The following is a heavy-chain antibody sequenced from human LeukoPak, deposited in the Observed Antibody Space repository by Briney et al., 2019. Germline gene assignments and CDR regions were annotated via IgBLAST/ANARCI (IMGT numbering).Heavy chain of an antibody. D-gene: IGHD2-21*01. CDR3: ARLVRGYYNWFDP. Sequence: SVTLSLTCTVSGGSISSSSYYWGSIRQPPGKVREWIGNIYYSGNTYYNPSLKSRVTISVDTSKNQFSLKLSSVTAADTAVYYCARLVRGYYNWFDPWGQRTLVTVSS. CDR2: IYYSGNT. CDR1: GGSISSSSYY. V-gene: IGHV4-39*01. J-gene: IGHJ5*02.